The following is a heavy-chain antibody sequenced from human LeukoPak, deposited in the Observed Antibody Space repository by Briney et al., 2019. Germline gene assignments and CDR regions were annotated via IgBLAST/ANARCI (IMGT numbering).Heavy chain of an antibody. Sequence: PSETLSLTCTVSGGSISSYYWSWIRQPPGKGLEWIGYIYYSGSTNYNPSLKSRVTISVDTSKNQFSLKLSSVTAADTAVYYCARNNYVLDYWGQGTLVTVSS. CDR3: ARNNYVLDY. CDR2: IYYSGST. J-gene: IGHJ4*02. CDR1: GGSISSYY. V-gene: IGHV4-59*01. D-gene: IGHD1-1*01.